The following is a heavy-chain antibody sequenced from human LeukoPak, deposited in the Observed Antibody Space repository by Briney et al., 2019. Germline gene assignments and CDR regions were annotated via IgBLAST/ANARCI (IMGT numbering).Heavy chain of an antibody. CDR3: ARGSGWYPH. CDR1: GGSVGSNY. V-gene: IGHV4-59*02. J-gene: IGHJ1*01. D-gene: IGHD6-19*01. CDR2: ISYRGGT. Sequence: SETLSLTCSVSGGSVGSNYWSWVRQPPGKGLEWIGYISYRGGTKYNPSFKSRLSMSVDTSKNQCSLMLTSVTAADTAVYYCARGSGWYPHWGQGTLVTVSS.